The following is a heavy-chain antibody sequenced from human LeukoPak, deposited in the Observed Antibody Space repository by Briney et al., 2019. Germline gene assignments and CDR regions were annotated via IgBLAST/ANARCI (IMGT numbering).Heavy chain of an antibody. CDR2: IIPIFGTA. D-gene: IGHD1-26*01. Sequence: SVKVSCKASGGTFSSYAISWVRQAPGQGLEWMGGIIPIFGTANYAQKFQGRVTITTDESTSTAYMELSSLRSEDTAVNYCARGIYSGSYRNYYYYYMDVWGKGPTVTVSS. CDR1: GGTFSSYA. CDR3: ARGIYSGSYRNYYYYYMDV. V-gene: IGHV1-69*05. J-gene: IGHJ6*03.